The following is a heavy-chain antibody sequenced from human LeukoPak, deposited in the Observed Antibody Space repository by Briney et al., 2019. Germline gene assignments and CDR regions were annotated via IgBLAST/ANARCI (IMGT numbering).Heavy chain of an antibody. Sequence: SVKVSCKASGGTFSSYAISWVRQAPGQGLEWMGGIIPIFGTANYAQKFQGRVTITADESTSTAYMELSSLRSEDTAVYYCARDQDIVVVPAASGAFDIWGQGTMVTVSS. V-gene: IGHV1-69*13. CDR2: IIPIFGTA. J-gene: IGHJ3*02. D-gene: IGHD2-2*01. CDR1: GGTFSSYA. CDR3: ARDQDIVVVPAASGAFDI.